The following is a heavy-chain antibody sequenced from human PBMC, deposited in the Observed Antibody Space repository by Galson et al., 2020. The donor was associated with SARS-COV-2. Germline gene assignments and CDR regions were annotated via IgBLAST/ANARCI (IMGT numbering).Heavy chain of an antibody. CDR3: AHRKNSVNYVWFDP. J-gene: IGHJ5*02. CDR1: GFSLSTSGVG. Sequence: SGPTLVKPTQTLTLTCTFSGFSLSTSGVGVGWIRQPPGKALEWLALIYWDDDKRYSPSLKSRLTITKDTSKNQVVLTMTNMDPVDTATYYCAHRKNSVNYVWFDPWGQGTLVTVSS. D-gene: IGHD1-26*01. CDR2: IYWDDDK. V-gene: IGHV2-5*02.